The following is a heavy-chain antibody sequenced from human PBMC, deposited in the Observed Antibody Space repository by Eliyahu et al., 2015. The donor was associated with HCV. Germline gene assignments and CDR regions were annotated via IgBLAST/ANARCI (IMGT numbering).Heavy chain of an antibody. Sequence: QVQLQESGPGLVKPSETLSLTCTVSGVSISRDYWSWIRQPPGKGLEWIGYIYYTGNTNYNPSLKSRVTISVDTSKNQFSLKLNSVTAADTAVYYCARFEEGASGSYYAYFDYWGQGTLVTVSS. CDR1: GVSISRDY. D-gene: IGHD3-10*01. V-gene: IGHV4-59*01. CDR3: ARFEEGASGSYYAYFDY. J-gene: IGHJ4*02. CDR2: IYYTGNT.